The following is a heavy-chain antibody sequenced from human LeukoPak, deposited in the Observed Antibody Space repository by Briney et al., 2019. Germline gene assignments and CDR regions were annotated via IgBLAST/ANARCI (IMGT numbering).Heavy chain of an antibody. J-gene: IGHJ4*02. CDR3: ARDLEMVGDSSGYYY. D-gene: IGHD3-22*01. CDR2: INPNSGGT. Sequence: ASVKVSCKASGYTFTGYYMHWVRQAPGQGLEWMGWINPNSGGTNYAQKFQGRVTMTRDTSISTAYMELSRLRSDDTAVYYCARDLEMVGDSSGYYYWGQGTLVTVSS. V-gene: IGHV1-2*02. CDR1: GYTFTGYY.